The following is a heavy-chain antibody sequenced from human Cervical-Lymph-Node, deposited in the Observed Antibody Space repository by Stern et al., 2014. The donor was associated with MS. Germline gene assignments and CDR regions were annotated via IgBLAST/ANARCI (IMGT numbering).Heavy chain of an antibody. V-gene: IGHV3-9*01. J-gene: IGHJ2*01. CDR2: ISWNSGSI. Sequence: EVQLLESGGGLVQPGRSLRLSCAASGFTFDDYAMHWVRQAPGKGLAWVSGISWNSGSIGYADSVKGRFTISRDNAKNSLYLQMNSLRAEDTALYYCAKDTYDYGDSGYFDLWGRGTLVTVSS. D-gene: IGHD4-17*01. CDR1: GFTFDDYA. CDR3: AKDTYDYGDSGYFDL.